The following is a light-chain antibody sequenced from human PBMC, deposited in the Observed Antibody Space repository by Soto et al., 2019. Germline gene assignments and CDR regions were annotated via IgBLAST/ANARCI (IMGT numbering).Light chain of an antibody. CDR3: HQFGSDSLFT. CDR2: GAS. V-gene: IGKV3-20*01. J-gene: IGKJ3*01. CDR1: QSVNSNY. Sequence: EIVLTQSPGTLSLSPGERATLSCRASQSVNSNYLAWYQQKPGQAPRLLIYGASTRATGIPDRFSGSGSGTDSTLTISRLEPEDFAVYYCHQFGSDSLFTFGPGTKVDIK.